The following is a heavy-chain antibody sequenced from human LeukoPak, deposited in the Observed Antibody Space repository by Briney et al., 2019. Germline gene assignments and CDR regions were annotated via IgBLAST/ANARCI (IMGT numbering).Heavy chain of an antibody. Sequence: SQTLSLTCAISGDSVSSNSAAWNWIRQSPSRGLEWLGRTYYRSKWYNDYAVSVKSRITINPDTSKNQFSLQLNSVTPEDTAVYYCARGRQLVSGYDPRFFDYGMDVWGQGTTVTVSS. J-gene: IGHJ6*02. CDR1: GDSVSSNSAA. CDR2: TYYRSKWYN. CDR3: ARGRQLVSGYDPRFFDYGMDV. V-gene: IGHV6-1*01. D-gene: IGHD5-12*01.